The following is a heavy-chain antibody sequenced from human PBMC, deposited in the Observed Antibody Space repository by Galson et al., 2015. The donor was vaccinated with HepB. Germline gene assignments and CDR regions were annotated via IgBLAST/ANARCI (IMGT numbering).Heavy chain of an antibody. D-gene: IGHD3-10*01. CDR1: GFSLTTSGVG. Sequence: PALVKPTQTLTLTCTFSGFSLTTSGVGVGWIRQPPGEALEWLALIYWDDTKRYSPSLKSRLTITKDTSKNQVVLTMTNMDPVDTATYYCERTYYYGSGNSNFDYWGQGTLVTVSS. CDR3: ERTYYYGSGNSNFDY. J-gene: IGHJ4*02. V-gene: IGHV2-5*02. CDR2: IYWDDTK.